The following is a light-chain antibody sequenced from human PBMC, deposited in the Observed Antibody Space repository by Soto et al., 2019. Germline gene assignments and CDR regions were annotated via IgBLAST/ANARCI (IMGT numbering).Light chain of an antibody. J-gene: IGKJ1*01. Sequence: DIQMTQSPSTLSGSVGDRVTITCRASQTISSWLAWYQQKPGEAPKLLIYKASTLKSGVPSRFSGSGSGTEFTLTISSLQPDDFATYYCQHYNSYSEALGQGTKV. CDR2: KAS. CDR1: QTISSW. V-gene: IGKV1-5*03. CDR3: QHYNSYSEA.